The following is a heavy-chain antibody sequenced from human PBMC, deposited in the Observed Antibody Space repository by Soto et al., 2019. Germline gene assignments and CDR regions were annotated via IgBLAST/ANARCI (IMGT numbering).Heavy chain of an antibody. J-gene: IGHJ4*02. Sequence: QVQLRESGSGLVNPLETLSLTCGVSGGSLSGATYSCNWIRQPPGKGLEWIGYIFPSGTTYYNPSLKRRVTISIAVAKQQFSLSLRSFTAADTAVYYCARSREFDYWSQGTLVSGSS. CDR1: GGSLSGATYS. CDR2: IFPSGTT. V-gene: IGHV4-30-2*01. CDR3: ARSREFDY.